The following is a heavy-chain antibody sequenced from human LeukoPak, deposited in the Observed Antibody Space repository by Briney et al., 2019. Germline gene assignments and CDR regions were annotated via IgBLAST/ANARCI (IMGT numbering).Heavy chain of an antibody. CDR3: ARDFLRGFDY. Sequence: PGGSLRLSCAASGFTFSSYAMHWVRQAPGKGLEWVAVISYDGSNKDYADSVKGRFTISRDNSKNTLYLQMNSLRAEDTAVYHCARDFLRGFDYWGQGTLVTVSS. J-gene: IGHJ4*02. CDR2: ISYDGSNK. D-gene: IGHD5-12*01. V-gene: IGHV3-30-3*01. CDR1: GFTFSSYA.